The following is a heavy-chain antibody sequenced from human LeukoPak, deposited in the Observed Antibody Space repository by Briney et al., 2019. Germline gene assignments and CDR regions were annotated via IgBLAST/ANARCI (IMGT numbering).Heavy chain of an antibody. D-gene: IGHD6-19*01. CDR2: IIPIFGTA. J-gene: IGHJ6*03. V-gene: IGHV1-69*06. CDR3: ARWISHGSGWYARWSGYYYYMDV. Sequence: GASVKVSCKASGGTFSSYAISWVRQAPGQGLEWMGGIIPIFGTANYAQKFQGRVTITADKSTSTAYMELRSLRSDDTAVYYCARWISHGSGWYARWSGYYYYMDVWGKGTTVTISS. CDR1: GGTFSSYA.